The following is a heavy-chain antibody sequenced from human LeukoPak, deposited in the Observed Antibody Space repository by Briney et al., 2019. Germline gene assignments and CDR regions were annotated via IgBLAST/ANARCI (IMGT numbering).Heavy chain of an antibody. Sequence: SSQTLSLTRTVSGPSIRSYYWSSVRHPAGKGLEWIGRIYTSGSTNYNPSLKSRVTMSVDTSKNQFSLKLSSVTAADTAVYYCARGPSYGYYYYYYMDVWGKGTTVTISS. D-gene: IGHD5-18*01. CDR3: ARGPSYGYYYYYYMDV. V-gene: IGHV4-4*07. CDR1: GPSIRSYY. CDR2: IYTSGST. J-gene: IGHJ6*03.